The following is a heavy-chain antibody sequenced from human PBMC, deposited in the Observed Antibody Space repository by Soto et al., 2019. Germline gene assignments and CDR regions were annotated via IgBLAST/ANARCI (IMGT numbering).Heavy chain of an antibody. Sequence: EVQLLESGGDLIQPGGSLRLSCAASGFTFSSYAMSWVRQAPGKGLEWVSSISASGGSTYYADSVKGWFAICRDNSKNTLYLQMNSLRAEDTAVYYCAKCGISSEDYYYIDVWGKGTTVTVSS. CDR2: ISASGGST. J-gene: IGHJ6*03. CDR3: AKCGISSEDYYYIDV. V-gene: IGHV3-23*01. D-gene: IGHD6-6*01. CDR1: GFTFSSYA.